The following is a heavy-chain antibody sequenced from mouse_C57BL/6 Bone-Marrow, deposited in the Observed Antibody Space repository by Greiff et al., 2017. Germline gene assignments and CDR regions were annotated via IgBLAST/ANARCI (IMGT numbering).Heavy chain of an antibody. Sequence: VQLQQSGPELARPGASVKLSCKASGYTFTSYGISWVKQSTGQGLEWIGEIYPRSGNTFYNEKFKGKATLSVDKSSSTAYMKLRSLTSEDSAVYYCYPVVNAMDYWGQGTTVTVSS. CDR1: GYTFTSYG. V-gene: IGHV1-81*01. CDR2: IYPRSGNT. D-gene: IGHD1-1*01. CDR3: YPVVNAMDY. J-gene: IGHJ4*01.